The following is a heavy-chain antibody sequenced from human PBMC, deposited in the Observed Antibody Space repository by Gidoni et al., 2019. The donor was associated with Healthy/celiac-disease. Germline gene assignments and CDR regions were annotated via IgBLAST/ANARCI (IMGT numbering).Heavy chain of an antibody. CDR3: ASGGVGARGYYYYGMDV. J-gene: IGHJ6*02. V-gene: IGHV3-33*01. CDR2: IWYDGSSK. Sequence: QVQLVESGGGVVQPGRSLRLSCAASGFTFRSYGMHWVRQAPGKGLEWVAVIWYDGSSKYYADSVKGRFTISRDNSKNTLYLQMNSLRAEDTAVYYCASGGVGARGYYYYGMDVWGQGTTVTVSS. CDR1: GFTFRSYG. D-gene: IGHD1-26*01.